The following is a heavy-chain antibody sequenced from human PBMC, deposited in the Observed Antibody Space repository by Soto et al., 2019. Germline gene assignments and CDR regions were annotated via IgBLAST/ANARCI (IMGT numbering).Heavy chain of an antibody. CDR3: ARDHAVAGTLELYNWFDP. CDR2: IIPIFGTA. Sequence: GASVKVSCKASGGTFSSYAISWVRQAPGQGLEWMGGIIPIFGTANYAQKFQGRVTITADESTSTAYMELSSLRSEDTAVYYCARDHAVAGTLELYNWFDPWGQGTLVTVSS. V-gene: IGHV1-69*13. CDR1: GGTFSSYA. D-gene: IGHD6-19*01. J-gene: IGHJ5*02.